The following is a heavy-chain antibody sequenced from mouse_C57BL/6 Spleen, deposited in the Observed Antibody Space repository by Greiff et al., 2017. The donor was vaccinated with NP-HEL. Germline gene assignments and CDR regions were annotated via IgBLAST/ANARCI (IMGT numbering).Heavy chain of an antibody. CDR2: IDPETGGT. J-gene: IGHJ2*01. Sequence: VQLQQSGAELVRPGASVTLSCKASGYTFTDYEMHWVKQTPVHGLEWIGAIDPETGGTAYNQKFKGKAILTADTSSSTAYMELRSLTSEDSAVYYCTYYGSRWGQGTTLTVSS. D-gene: IGHD1-1*01. CDR3: TYYGSR. V-gene: IGHV1-15*01. CDR1: GYTFTDYE.